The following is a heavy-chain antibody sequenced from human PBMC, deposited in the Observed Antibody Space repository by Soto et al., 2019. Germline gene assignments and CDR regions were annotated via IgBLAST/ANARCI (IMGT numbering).Heavy chain of an antibody. CDR3: AGGDLPYYGSGSFDY. J-gene: IGHJ4*02. CDR2: INHSGST. CDR1: GGSFSGYY. Sequence: SETLSLTCAVYGGSFSGYYWSWIRQPPGKGLEWIGEINHSGSTNYNPSLKSRVTISVDTSKNQFSLKLSSVTAADTAVYYCAGGDLPYYGSGSFDYWGQGTLVTVSS. V-gene: IGHV4-34*01. D-gene: IGHD3-10*01.